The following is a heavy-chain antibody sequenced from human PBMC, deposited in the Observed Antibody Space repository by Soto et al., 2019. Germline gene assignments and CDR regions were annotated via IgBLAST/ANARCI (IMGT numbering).Heavy chain of an antibody. Sequence: QVQLVESGGGVVQPGTSLRLSCAASGFIFTNYAMHWVRQAPGKGLEWVAIISYDGSNQFYGDSVKGRITISRDNSKNTVNLQMNSLRPEDTAVYYCARDPLFAGFLGHFDFWGQGILVTVSS. CDR3: ARDPLFAGFLGHFDF. J-gene: IGHJ4*02. CDR1: GFIFTNYA. CDR2: ISYDGSNQ. D-gene: IGHD2-21*01. V-gene: IGHV3-30*04.